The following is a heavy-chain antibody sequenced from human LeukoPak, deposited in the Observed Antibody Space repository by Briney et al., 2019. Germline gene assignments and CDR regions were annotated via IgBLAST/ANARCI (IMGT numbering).Heavy chain of an antibody. J-gene: IGHJ4*02. Sequence: GASVKVSCKVSGYTLTELSMHWVRQAPGKGLEWMGGFDPEDGETIHAQKFQGRVTMTEDTSTDTAYMELSSLRSEDTAVYYCATLDIAVAGHFDYWGQGTLVTVSS. D-gene: IGHD6-19*01. CDR3: ATLDIAVAGHFDY. CDR1: GYTLTELS. CDR2: FDPEDGET. V-gene: IGHV1-24*01.